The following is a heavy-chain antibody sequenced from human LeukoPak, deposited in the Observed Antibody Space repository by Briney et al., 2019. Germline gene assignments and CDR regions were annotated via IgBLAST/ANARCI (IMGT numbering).Heavy chain of an antibody. J-gene: IGHJ4*02. CDR3: ATTNDGGGYQWGDFFDF. CDR1: GGTSNSRA. CDR2: IIPNLGTT. V-gene: IGHV1-69*04. D-gene: IGHD3-22*01. Sequence: SVKVSCKASGGTSNSRAISWVRQAPGQGLEWMGRIIPNLGTTNRAQNFQDRVALTADKSTNTAYMELTSLTSDDTAVYYCATTNDGGGYQWGDFFDFWGQGTLVTVSS.